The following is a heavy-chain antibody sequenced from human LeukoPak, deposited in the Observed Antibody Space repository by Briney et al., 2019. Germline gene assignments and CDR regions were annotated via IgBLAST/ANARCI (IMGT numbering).Heavy chain of an antibody. CDR2: ISSIGATI. J-gene: IGHJ6*03. Sequence: GGSLRLSCAASGFTFSDYSMNWVRQATGKGLEWVSYISSIGATIYYADSVKGRFTISRDNAKNSLFLQMNSLRAEDTAVYYCARDGGDIVVVVAATAGDYYYYMDVWGKGTTVTVSS. D-gene: IGHD2-15*01. V-gene: IGHV3-48*01. CDR1: GFTFSDYS. CDR3: ARDGGDIVVVVAATAGDYYYYMDV.